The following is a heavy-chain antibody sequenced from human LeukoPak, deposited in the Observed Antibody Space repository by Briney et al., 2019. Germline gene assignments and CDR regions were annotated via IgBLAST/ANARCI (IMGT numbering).Heavy chain of an antibody. Sequence: GGSLRLSCAASGFTFSSYWMHWVRQAPGKGLVWVSRINSDGSSTSYADSVKGRFTISRDNAKNTLYLRMNSLRAEDTAVYYCARVLATTSLIDYWGQGTLVTVSS. CDR2: INSDGSST. CDR3: ARVLATTSLIDY. CDR1: GFTFSSYW. J-gene: IGHJ4*02. V-gene: IGHV3-74*01. D-gene: IGHD5-12*01.